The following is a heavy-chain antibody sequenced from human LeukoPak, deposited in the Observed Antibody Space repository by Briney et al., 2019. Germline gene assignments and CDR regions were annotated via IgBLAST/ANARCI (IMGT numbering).Heavy chain of an antibody. J-gene: IGHJ4*02. CDR3: ARGINFSNYLYYFDY. Sequence: GGSLRLSCSASGFTFSSYWMSWVRQAPGKGLEWVANIKQDGSEKYYVDSVKGRFTISRDNAKNSLYLQMNSLRAEDTAVYYCARGINFSNYLYYFDYWGQGTLVTVSS. V-gene: IGHV3-7*01. D-gene: IGHD4-11*01. CDR1: GFTFSSYW. CDR2: IKQDGSEK.